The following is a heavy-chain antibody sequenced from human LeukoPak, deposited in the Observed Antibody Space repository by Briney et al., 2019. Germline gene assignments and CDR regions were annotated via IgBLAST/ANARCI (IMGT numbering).Heavy chain of an antibody. Sequence: SETLSLTCTVSGASISKYYWSWIRQTPGKRLEWIAYSSYTGSTALNPSLDSRVTISIDTSKNQLSLKLTSVTAADTAVYYCARVRSMTTVRDSFNIWGQGTPVTVSS. D-gene: IGHD4-11*01. CDR2: SSYTGST. V-gene: IGHV4-59*01. CDR3: ARVRSMTTVRDSFNI. J-gene: IGHJ3*02. CDR1: GASISKYY.